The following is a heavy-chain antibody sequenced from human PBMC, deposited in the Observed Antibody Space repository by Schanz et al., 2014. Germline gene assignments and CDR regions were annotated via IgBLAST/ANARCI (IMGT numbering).Heavy chain of an antibody. V-gene: IGHV3-23*04. CDR2: VSSRSDEI. D-gene: IGHD2-21*02. CDR3: AKDLGVDCGDGCFNWYFDL. CDR1: TFTFDHYA. J-gene: IGHJ2*01. Sequence: EEQLVESGGGLVQPGGSLRLSCSASTFTFDHYAMTWVRQAPGKGLEWVAAVSSRSDEIKYADSVRGRFTISRDNSRSTMYLQMNSLRAEDTAVYFCAKDLGVDCGDGCFNWYFDLWGRGTLVTVSS.